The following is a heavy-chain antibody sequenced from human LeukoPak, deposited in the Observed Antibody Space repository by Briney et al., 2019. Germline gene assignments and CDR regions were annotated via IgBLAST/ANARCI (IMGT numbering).Heavy chain of an antibody. V-gene: IGHV1-18*01. CDR1: GYTFTSYG. Sequence: GASVKVSCKASGYTFTSYGISWVRQAPGQGLEWMGWISAYSGNTNYAQKLQGRVTMTTDTSTSTAYMELRSLRSDDTAVYYCARDIFRQISIAARPGYYYYGMDVWGQGTTVTVSS. D-gene: IGHD6-6*01. J-gene: IGHJ6*02. CDR2: ISAYSGNT. CDR3: ARDIFRQISIAARPGYYYYGMDV.